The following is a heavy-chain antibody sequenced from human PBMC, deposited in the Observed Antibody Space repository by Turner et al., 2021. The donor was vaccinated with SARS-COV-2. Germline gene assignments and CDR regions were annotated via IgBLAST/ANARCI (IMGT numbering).Heavy chain of an antibody. Sequence: QVQLVQSGAEVKKPGASVKVSCKASGYTFTDYYMHWVRQAPGQGLEWMGWINPSGDTTGYAQKFQGRVTMTRDTSTSTVYMELSSLRSEDTAVYYCASPIQVGATLGGESWGQGTLVTVSS. CDR3: ASPIQVGATLGGES. V-gene: IGHV1-46*01. CDR1: GYTFTDYY. CDR2: INPSGDTT. J-gene: IGHJ4*02. D-gene: IGHD1-26*01.